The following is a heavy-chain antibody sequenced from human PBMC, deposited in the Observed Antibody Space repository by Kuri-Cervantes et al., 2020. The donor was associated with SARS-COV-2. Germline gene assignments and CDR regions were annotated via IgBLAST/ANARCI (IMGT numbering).Heavy chain of an antibody. J-gene: IGHJ6*02. CDR3: ARARGEYDFWSGYYPSYYYYYGMDV. CDR1: GFTVSSNY. D-gene: IGHD3-3*01. Sequence: GGSLRPSCAASGFTVSSNYMSWVRQAPGKGLGWVSVIYSGGSTYYADSVKGRFTISRDNSKNTLYLKMNSLRAEDTAVYYCARARGEYDFWSGYYPSYYYYYGMDVWGQGTTVTVSS. V-gene: IGHV3-53*01. CDR2: IYSGGST.